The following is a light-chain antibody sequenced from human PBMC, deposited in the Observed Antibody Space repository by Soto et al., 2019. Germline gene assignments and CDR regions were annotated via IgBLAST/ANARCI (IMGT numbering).Light chain of an antibody. Sequence: QSVLAQPASVSGPPGQSITISCTGTVSDVGGYDSVSWYQQHPGRAPKLIIYGVNNRPSGGSNRFSASKSADTASLTISGLQAEDEANYYCCSYTTSTTYVFGTGTKVTVL. J-gene: IGLJ1*01. CDR3: CSYTTSTTYV. V-gene: IGLV2-14*03. CDR2: GVN. CDR1: VSDVGGYDS.